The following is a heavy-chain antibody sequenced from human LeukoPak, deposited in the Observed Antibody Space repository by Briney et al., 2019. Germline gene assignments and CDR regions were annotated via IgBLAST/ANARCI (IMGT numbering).Heavy chain of an antibody. CDR2: ISYDGSNK. D-gene: IGHD4-17*01. CDR3: AKDSTVTAFDY. Sequence: GGSLRLSCAASGFTFSSYGMHWVRQAPGKGLEWVAVISYDGSNKYYADSVKGRFAISRDNSKNTLYLQMNSLRAEDTAVYYCAKDSTVTAFDYWGQGTLVTVSS. J-gene: IGHJ4*02. CDR1: GFTFSSYG. V-gene: IGHV3-30*18.